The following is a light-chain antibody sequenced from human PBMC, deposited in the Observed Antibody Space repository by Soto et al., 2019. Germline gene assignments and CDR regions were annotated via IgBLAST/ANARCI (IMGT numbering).Light chain of an antibody. CDR3: SSFASSNTWV. CDR2: EVT. CDR1: SSDVGAYNY. Sequence: QSALTQPPSASGSPGQSVTISCIGTSSDVGAYNYVSWYQQHAGKAPKLVIYEVTKRPSGVPDRFSGSKSANTASLTVSGLQAEDEADYYCSSFASSNTWVFGGGTKVTVL. J-gene: IGLJ3*02. V-gene: IGLV2-8*01.